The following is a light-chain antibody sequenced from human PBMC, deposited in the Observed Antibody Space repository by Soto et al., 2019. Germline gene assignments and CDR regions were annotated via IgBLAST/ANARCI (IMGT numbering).Light chain of an antibody. CDR1: QSVLYSNNKDY. CDR3: QQYLKIPHT. CDR2: WAS. V-gene: IGKV4-1*01. Sequence: DIVMTQSPDSLAVSLGERVTINCKSSQSVLYSNNKDYLPWYQQRPGRPPKLLIYWASTRESGVPDRFSGSGSVTDFTLTISSLQAEDVAVYYCQQYLKIPHTLGQGTKLEI. J-gene: IGKJ2*01.